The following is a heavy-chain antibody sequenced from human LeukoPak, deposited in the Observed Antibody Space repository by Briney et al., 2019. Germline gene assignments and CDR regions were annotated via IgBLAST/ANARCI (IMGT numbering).Heavy chain of an antibody. CDR1: GFTFDDYA. CDR3: AKDIYYYGSGTPNAFDI. Sequence: GGSLRLSCAASGFTFDDYAMHWVRQAPGKGLEWVSGISWNSGSIGYADSVKGRFTISRDNAKNSLYLQMNSLRAEDTALYYCAKDIYYYGSGTPNAFDIWGQGTMVTVSS. J-gene: IGHJ3*02. CDR2: ISWNSGSI. V-gene: IGHV3-9*01. D-gene: IGHD3-10*01.